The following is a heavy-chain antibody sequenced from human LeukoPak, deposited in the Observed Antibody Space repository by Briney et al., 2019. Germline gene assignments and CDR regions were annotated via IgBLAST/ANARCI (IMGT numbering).Heavy chain of an antibody. CDR2: VYGGGST. V-gene: IGHV4-4*07. Sequence: SETLSLTCTVSGGSISNYVWSWIRQPAGKGLEWIGRVYGGGSTTYNPSLKSRVTMSVDTSKNQFSPKLSSVTAADTAVYYCARSTMVRGVSDYWGQGTLVTVSS. J-gene: IGHJ4*02. CDR3: ARSTMVRGVSDY. CDR1: GGSISNYV. D-gene: IGHD3-10*01.